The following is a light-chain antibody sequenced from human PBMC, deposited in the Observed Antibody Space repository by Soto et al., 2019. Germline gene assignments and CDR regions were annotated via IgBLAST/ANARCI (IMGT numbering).Light chain of an antibody. CDR2: WAS. CDR3: HQYYTTPWT. J-gene: IGKJ1*01. V-gene: IGKV4-1*01. CDR1: QNILSSSNNRNY. Sequence: DIVMTQSPDSLAVSLGERATINCKSSQNILSSSNNRNYLAWYQQKRGQPPKLLIYWASTRESGVHARFSGSGSGTDFTLTISSLQAEDVAIYYCHQYYTTPWTFGQRTRVAIK.